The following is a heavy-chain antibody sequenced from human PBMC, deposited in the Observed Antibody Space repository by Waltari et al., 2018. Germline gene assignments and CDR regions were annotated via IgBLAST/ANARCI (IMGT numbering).Heavy chain of an antibody. D-gene: IGHD6-6*01. J-gene: IGHJ5*02. CDR3: AREFGVAARPGGWFDP. V-gene: IGHV3-21*01. CDR2: ISSSTTYI. Sequence: EVQLVESGGGLVKPGGSLRLSCAASGFTFSSYSMNWVRQPPGQGLEWVSLISSSTTYIYYADSVKGRFTISRDNAKNSLYLQMNSLRAEDTAVYYCAREFGVAARPGGWFDPWGQGTLVTVSS. CDR1: GFTFSSYS.